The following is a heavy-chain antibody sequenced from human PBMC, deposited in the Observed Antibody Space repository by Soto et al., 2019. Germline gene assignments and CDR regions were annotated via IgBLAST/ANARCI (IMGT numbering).Heavy chain of an antibody. D-gene: IGHD6-19*01. V-gene: IGHV3-7*03. CDR1: GFTFSSYW. Sequence: PGGSLRLSCAASGFTFSSYWMSWVRQAPGKGLEWVANIKQDGSEKYYVDSVKGRFTISRDNAKNSLYLQMNSLRAEDTAVYYCARVGTPSGWPNFDYWGQGTLVTVSS. CDR2: IKQDGSEK. CDR3: ARVGTPSGWPNFDY. J-gene: IGHJ4*02.